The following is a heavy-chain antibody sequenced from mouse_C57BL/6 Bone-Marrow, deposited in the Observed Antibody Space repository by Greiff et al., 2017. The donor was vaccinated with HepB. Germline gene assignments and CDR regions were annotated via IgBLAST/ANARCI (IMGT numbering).Heavy chain of an antibody. CDR3: TTPNWDYFDY. J-gene: IGHJ2*01. CDR1: GFTFSNYW. Sequence: EVQGVESGGGLVQPGGSMKLSCVASGFTFSNYWMNWVRQSPEKGLEWVAQIRLKSDNYATHYAEYVKGRFTIAIDDSKSSVYLQMNNLRAEDTGIYYCTTPNWDYFDYWGQGTTLTVSS. D-gene: IGHD4-1*01. CDR2: IRLKSDNYAT. V-gene: IGHV6-3*01.